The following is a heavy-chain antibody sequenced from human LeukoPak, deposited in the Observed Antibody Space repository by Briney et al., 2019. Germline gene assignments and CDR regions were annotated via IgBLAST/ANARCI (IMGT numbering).Heavy chain of an antibody. Sequence: GGSLRLSCAASGFTFSSYAMSWVRQAPGKGLEWVSAVSGSGGSTYYADSVKGRFTISRDNSKNTLYLQMNSLRAEDTAVYYCAKEPYSSGWYGVYFLDYWGQGTLVTVSS. D-gene: IGHD6-19*01. V-gene: IGHV3-23*01. CDR2: VSGSGGST. J-gene: IGHJ4*02. CDR1: GFTFSSYA. CDR3: AKEPYSSGWYGVYFLDY.